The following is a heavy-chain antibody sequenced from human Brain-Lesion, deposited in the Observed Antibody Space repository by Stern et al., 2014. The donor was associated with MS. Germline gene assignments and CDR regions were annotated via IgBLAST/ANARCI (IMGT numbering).Heavy chain of an antibody. Sequence: MQLVESGPGLVKPSETLSLTCTVAGGSVSSTSYAWAWIRQPPGKGLEWIGTIYYSGNTYYSPSLKSLLTISLDPSKNTFSLQLRSVTAADTAVYYCAGEEDIRYCSGGSCTGNWFDPWGQGTLVTVSS. J-gene: IGHJ5*02. CDR1: GGSVSSTSYA. V-gene: IGHV4-39*01. CDR3: AGEEDIRYCSGGSCTGNWFDP. CDR2: IYYSGNT. D-gene: IGHD2-15*01.